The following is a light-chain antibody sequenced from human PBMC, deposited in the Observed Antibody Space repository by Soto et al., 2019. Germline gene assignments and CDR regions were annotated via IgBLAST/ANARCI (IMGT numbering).Light chain of an antibody. V-gene: IGLV2-14*01. CDR1: SSDVGGYNY. J-gene: IGLJ2*01. CDR3: SSYTSSSTYVV. CDR2: DVS. Sequence: QPVLTQPASVSGSPGPSITISCTGTSSDVGGYNYVSWYQQHPGKAPKLMIYDVSTRPSGVSNRFSGSKSGNTASPTISGLEAEDEADYYCSSYTSSSTYVVFGGGTKLTVL.